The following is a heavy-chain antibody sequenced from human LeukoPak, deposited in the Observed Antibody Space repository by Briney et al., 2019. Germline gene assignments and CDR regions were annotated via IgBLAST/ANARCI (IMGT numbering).Heavy chain of an antibody. CDR1: GASISTDYSH. J-gene: IGHJ4*02. CDR2: MQTSGNT. V-gene: IGHV4-61*02. D-gene: IGHD2-21*02. CDR3: VRYLAGYGGDGD. Sequence: MASETLSLTCTVSGASISTDYSHWSWVRQPAGNGLEYIAFMQTSGNTGYNPSLSSRVTMSVDTSKNQFSLNLRSVTAADTAMYYCVRYLAGYGGDGDWGQGTLVTVSS.